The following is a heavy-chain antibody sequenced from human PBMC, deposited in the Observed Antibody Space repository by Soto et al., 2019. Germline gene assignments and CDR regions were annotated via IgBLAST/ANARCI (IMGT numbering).Heavy chain of an antibody. CDR2: MYHSGST. J-gene: IGHJ6*02. Sequence: QLQLQESGSGLLKPSQTLSLTCAVSGGSIGSDYFWSWVRQSPGKGLEWIGYMYHSGSTYYNPSLQSRVSILVDRSKNQFSLTLHSVTAADTAVYYCAREGRTGRYGMDVWGQGATVTVSS. CDR3: AREGRTGRYGMDV. V-gene: IGHV4-30-2*06. D-gene: IGHD1-1*01. CDR1: GGSIGSDYF.